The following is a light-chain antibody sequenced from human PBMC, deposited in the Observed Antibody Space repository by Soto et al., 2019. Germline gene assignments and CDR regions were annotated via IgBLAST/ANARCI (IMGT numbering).Light chain of an antibody. CDR2: STN. CDR3: VLYTESGTLV. Sequence: QAVVTQEPSVSVSPGRTVTLTCGLSSGSVSTRYYPSWYQQTPGQPPRTLIYSTNIRSSGVPDRFSGSIVGNKAALTIPGAQADDESDYYCVLYTESGTLVFGGGTKLTAL. CDR1: SGSVSTRYY. V-gene: IGLV8-61*01. J-gene: IGLJ3*02.